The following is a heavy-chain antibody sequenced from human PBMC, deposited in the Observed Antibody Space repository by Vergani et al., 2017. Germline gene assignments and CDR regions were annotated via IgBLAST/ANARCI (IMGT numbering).Heavy chain of an antibody. CDR3: ARYCGGDCPIAPGNWFDP. J-gene: IGHJ5*02. Sequence: QVQLVQSGAEVKKPGSSVKVSCKASGGTFSSYAISWVRQAPGQGLEWMGRIIPILGIANYAQKFQGRVTITADKSTSTAYMELSSLRSEDTAVYYCARYCGGDCPIAPGNWFDPWGQGTLVTASS. CDR1: GGTFSSYA. CDR2: IIPILGIA. D-gene: IGHD2-21*01. V-gene: IGHV1-69*04.